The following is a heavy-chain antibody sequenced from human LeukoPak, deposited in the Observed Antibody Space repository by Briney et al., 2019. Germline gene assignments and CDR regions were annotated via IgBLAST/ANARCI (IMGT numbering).Heavy chain of an antibody. CDR3: ARNPPPYSSVSHFDY. J-gene: IGHJ4*02. CDR1: GFTFSSYG. Sequence: GGSLRLSCAASGFTFSSYGMHWVRQAPGKGLEWVAVIWYDGSNKYYADSVKGRFTISRDNSKNTLYLQMNSLRAEDTAVYYCARNPPPYSSVSHFDYWGQGTLVTVSS. CDR2: IWYDGSNK. D-gene: IGHD6-19*01. V-gene: IGHV3-33*01.